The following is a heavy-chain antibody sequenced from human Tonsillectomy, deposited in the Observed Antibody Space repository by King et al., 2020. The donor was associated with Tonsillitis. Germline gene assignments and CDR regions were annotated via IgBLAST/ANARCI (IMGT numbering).Heavy chain of an antibody. D-gene: IGHD3-3*01. CDR1: GYTLPSYV. V-gene: IGHV7-4-1*02. Sequence: QLVQSGSELRTPGASVKISRKTSGYTLPSYVIQWVRQAPGQGLEWMGWINTDNANPSYAQGFTGRFVFSLDTSVSTAYLQISSLKAEDTAIYYCARGRPDLGAFDIWGQGTMVTVSS. J-gene: IGHJ3*02. CDR3: ARGRPDLGAFDI. CDR2: INTDNANP.